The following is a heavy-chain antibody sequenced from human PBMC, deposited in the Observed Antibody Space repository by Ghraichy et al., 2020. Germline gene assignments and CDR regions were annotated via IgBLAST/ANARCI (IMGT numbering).Heavy chain of an antibody. D-gene: IGHD5-12*01. V-gene: IGHV3-48*01. CDR2: ISGSSSTI. CDR1: GFTSSSYS. CDR3: ARGAIMATTLFDY. J-gene: IGHJ4*02. Sequence: LSLTCAASGFTSSSYSMNWVRQVPGKGLEWVSYISGSSSTIYYADSVKGRFTISRDNAKNSLYLQMNSLRAEDTAVYYCARGAIMATTLFDYWGQGTLVTVSS.